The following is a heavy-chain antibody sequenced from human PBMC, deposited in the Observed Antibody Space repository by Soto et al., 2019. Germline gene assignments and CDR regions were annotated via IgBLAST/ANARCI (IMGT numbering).Heavy chain of an antibody. CDR1: GYTFTTYY. V-gene: IGHV1-46*01. D-gene: IGHD1-26*01. Sequence: ASVKVSCKASGYTFTTYYMHWVRKAHGQGLEWMGIISPHGRRPCYAQRFQGRVTMTRDTATCTVDMELSSLRSEDASVYYCARRGAGGSYYNYYYYGMEVWGQGTTVTVSS. CDR3: ARRGAGGSYYNYYYYGMEV. CDR2: ISPHGRRP. J-gene: IGHJ6*01.